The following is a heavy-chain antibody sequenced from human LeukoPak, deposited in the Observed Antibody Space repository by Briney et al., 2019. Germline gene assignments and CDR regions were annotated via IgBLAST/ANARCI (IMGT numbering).Heavy chain of an antibody. CDR3: AKGAAVIVVPAAIAY. D-gene: IGHD2-2*01. V-gene: IGHV3-23*01. J-gene: IGHJ4*02. CDR2: ISGSGDST. CDR1: GFTFSSYG. Sequence: GGSLRLSCAASGFTFSSYGMNWVRQAPGKGLEWVSAISGSGDSTYYADSVKGRFTISRDNSKNTLYLQMNSLRAEDTAVYYCAKGAAVIVVPAAIAYWGQGTLVTVSS.